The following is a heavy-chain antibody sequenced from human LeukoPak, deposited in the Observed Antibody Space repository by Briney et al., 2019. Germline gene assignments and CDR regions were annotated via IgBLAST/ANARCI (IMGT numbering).Heavy chain of an antibody. CDR2: IRSTGGTT. CDR3: ARDGCSSTSCYFFDY. D-gene: IGHD2-2*01. Sequence: GGSLRLSCGASGFTFSNYAMSWVRQAPGKGLESVSDIRSTGGTTAYADSAKGRFTISRDNAKNSLYLQMNSLRAEDTAVYYCARDGCSSTSCYFFDYWGQGTLVTVSS. CDR1: GFTFSNYA. V-gene: IGHV3-23*01. J-gene: IGHJ4*02.